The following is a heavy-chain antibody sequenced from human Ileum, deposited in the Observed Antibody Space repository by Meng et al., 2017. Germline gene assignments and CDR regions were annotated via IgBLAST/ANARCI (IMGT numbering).Heavy chain of an antibody. CDR1: SDSLNAHW. D-gene: IGHD3-22*01. J-gene: IGHJ1*01. V-gene: IGHV4-34*01. CDR2: IGHYGKP. Sequence: VSLPQLGSGLLKPSETPALTLSVLSDSLNAHWWSWIRQTPGKGLEWIGEIGHYGKPNYNPSLKSRVMISRDTSRDQFSLRLTSVTAADAAVYYCARVDFRGDSRDSCGLSHWGQGTLVTVSS. CDR3: ARVDFRGDSRDSCGLSH.